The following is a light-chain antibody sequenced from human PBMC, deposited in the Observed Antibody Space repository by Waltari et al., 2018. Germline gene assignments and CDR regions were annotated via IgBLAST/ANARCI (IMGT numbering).Light chain of an antibody. CDR1: NSDIGGLSY. CDR3: SSFTSSGTWV. V-gene: IGLV2-14*03. J-gene: IGLJ3*02. CDR2: GVS. Sequence: QSALTQPASVSGSPRQSITISCTGPNSDIGGLSYVPWYQHHSGKAPKLMLFGVSDRPSGVSNRFSGSKSGNTASLTISGLQAEDEADYYCSSFTSSGTWVFGGGTRVTVL.